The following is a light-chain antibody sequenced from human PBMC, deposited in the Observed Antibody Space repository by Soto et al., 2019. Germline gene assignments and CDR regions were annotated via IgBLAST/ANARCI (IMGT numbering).Light chain of an antibody. J-gene: IGKJ1*01. CDR2: DAS. CDR1: QSISSW. Sequence: DIQMTQSPSTLSASVGDRVTITCRASQSISSWLAWYQQKPGKAPKLLIYDASSLESGVPSRFSGSGSGTEFTLTISSLQPDDFATYYCQQYNSYSTFGQGXXV. CDR3: QQYNSYST. V-gene: IGKV1-5*01.